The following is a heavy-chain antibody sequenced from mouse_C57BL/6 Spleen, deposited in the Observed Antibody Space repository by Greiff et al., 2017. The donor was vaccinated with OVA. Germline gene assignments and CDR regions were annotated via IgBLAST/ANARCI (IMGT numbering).Heavy chain of an antibody. Sequence: QVQLQQPGAELVKPGASVKLSCKASGYTFTSYWMHWVKQRPGQGLEWIGMIHPNSGSTNYNEKFKSKATLTVDKSSSTAYMQLSSLTSEDSAVYYCARSTVVPTVYFDVGGTGTTVTVSS. D-gene: IGHD1-1*01. CDR1: GYTFTSYW. CDR3: ARSTVVPTVYFDV. CDR2: IHPNSGST. J-gene: IGHJ1*03. V-gene: IGHV1-64*01.